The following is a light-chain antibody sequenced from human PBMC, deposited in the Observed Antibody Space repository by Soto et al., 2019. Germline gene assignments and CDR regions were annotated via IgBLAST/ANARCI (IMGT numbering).Light chain of an antibody. CDR1: SSDVGSHEL. CDR2: DVS. CDR3: SSFTSSTTYV. Sequence: QSALTQTASVSGSPGQSIAISCTGTSSDVGSHELVSWYQQHPSKVPKLIIYDVSSRPSGVSNRFSGSKSGNTASLTISGLQAEDEADYYCSSFTSSTTYVFGTGTKVTVL. J-gene: IGLJ1*01. V-gene: IGLV2-14*02.